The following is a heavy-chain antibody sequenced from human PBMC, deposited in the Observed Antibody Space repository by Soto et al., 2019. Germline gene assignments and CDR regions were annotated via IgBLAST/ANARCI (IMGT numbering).Heavy chain of an antibody. CDR3: ARGYRSGWYPLVAFDI. V-gene: IGHV6-1*01. J-gene: IGHJ3*02. D-gene: IGHD6-19*01. Sequence: SQTLSLTCAISGDSVSSNSAAWNWIRQSPSRGLEWLGRTYYRSKWYNDYAVSVKSRITINPDTSKNQFSLQLNSVTPEDTAVYYCARGYRSGWYPLVAFDIWGQGTMVTVSS. CDR1: GDSVSSNSAA. CDR2: TYYRSKWYN.